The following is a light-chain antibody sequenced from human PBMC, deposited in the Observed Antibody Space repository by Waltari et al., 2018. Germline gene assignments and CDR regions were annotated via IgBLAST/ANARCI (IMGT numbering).Light chain of an antibody. CDR1: QSVSSN. J-gene: IGKJ1*01. Sequence: EIVMTQSPGTLSVSPGEGATLSCRASQSVSSNLAWYQQKPGQAPRLLIYGASTRATSIPGRFSGSGSGTEFTLTMSSLQSEDFAVYYCQQYNNWPRTFGQGTKVEI. V-gene: IGKV3-15*01. CDR3: QQYNNWPRT. CDR2: GAS.